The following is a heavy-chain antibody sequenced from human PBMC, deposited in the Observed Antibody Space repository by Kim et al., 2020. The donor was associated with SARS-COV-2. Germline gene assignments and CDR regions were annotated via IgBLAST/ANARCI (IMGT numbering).Heavy chain of an antibody. D-gene: IGHD6-13*01. CDR3: ARAEGIAAAGTEYYYYGMDV. CDR1: GFTFSSYG. Sequence: GGSLRLSCAASGFTFSSYGMHWVRQAPGKGLEWVAVISYDGSNKYYADSVKGRFTISRDNSKNTLYLQMNSLRAEDTAVYYCARAEGIAAAGTEYYYYGMDVWGQWTTVTVSS. V-gene: IGHV3-33*05. J-gene: IGHJ6*02. CDR2: ISYDGSNK.